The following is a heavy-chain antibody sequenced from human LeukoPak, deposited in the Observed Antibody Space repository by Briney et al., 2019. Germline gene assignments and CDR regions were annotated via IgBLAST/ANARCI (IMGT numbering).Heavy chain of an antibody. Sequence: PSETLSLTCAVYGGSFSGYYWSWVRQPPGKGLEWIGEIDHSGSTNYNPSLKSRVTISVDTSKNQFSLKLSSVTAADTAVYYCASQVRLERRYYYYSMDVWGKGTTATVSS. CDR1: GGSFSGYY. J-gene: IGHJ6*03. V-gene: IGHV4-34*01. CDR2: IDHSGST. CDR3: ASQVRLERRYYYYSMDV. D-gene: IGHD1-1*01.